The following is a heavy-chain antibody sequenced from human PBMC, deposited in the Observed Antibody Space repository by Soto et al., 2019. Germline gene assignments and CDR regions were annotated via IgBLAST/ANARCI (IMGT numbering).Heavy chain of an antibody. V-gene: IGHV3-64*01. J-gene: IGHJ3*02. Sequence: EVQLVESGGGLVQPGGSLRLSRAASGFTFSSYAMHWVRQAPGKGLEYVSAISSNGGSTYYANSVKGRFTISRDNSKNTLYLQMGSLRAEDMAVYYCARDRYYYDYIWGSYRSDAFDIWGQGTMVTVSS. CDR1: GFTFSSYA. D-gene: IGHD3-16*02. CDR3: ARDRYYYDYIWGSYRSDAFDI. CDR2: ISSNGGST.